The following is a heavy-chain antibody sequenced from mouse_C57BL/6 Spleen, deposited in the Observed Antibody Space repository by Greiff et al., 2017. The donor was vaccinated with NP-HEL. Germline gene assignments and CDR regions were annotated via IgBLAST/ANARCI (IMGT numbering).Heavy chain of an antibody. V-gene: IGHV1-69*01. J-gene: IGHJ3*01. Sequence: QVQLQQPGAELVMPGASVKLSCKASGYTFTSYWMHWVKQRPGQGLEWIGEIDPSDSYTNYNQKFKGKSTLTVDKSSSTAYMQLSSLTSEDSAVYYCASHYYGSREGFAYWGQGTLVTVSA. CDR3: ASHYYGSREGFAY. D-gene: IGHD1-1*01. CDR2: IDPSDSYT. CDR1: GYTFTSYW.